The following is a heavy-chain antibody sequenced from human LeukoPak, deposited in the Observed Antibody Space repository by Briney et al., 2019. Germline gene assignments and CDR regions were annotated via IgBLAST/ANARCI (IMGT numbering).Heavy chain of an antibody. CDR3: ARPSFSAYDGDAFDI. CDR2: ISAYNGNT. CDR1: GYTFTSYG. D-gene: IGHD5-12*01. Sequence: GASVKVSCKASGYTFTSYGISWVRQAPGQGLEWMGWISAYNGNTNYAQKLQGRVTMTTDTSTSTAYMELRSLRSDDTAVYYCARPSFSAYDGDAFDIWGQGTMVTVSS. J-gene: IGHJ3*02. V-gene: IGHV1-18*01.